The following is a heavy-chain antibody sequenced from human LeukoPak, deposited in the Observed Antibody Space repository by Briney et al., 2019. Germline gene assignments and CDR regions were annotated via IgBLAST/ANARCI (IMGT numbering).Heavy chain of an antibody. J-gene: IGHJ4*02. D-gene: IGHD6-6*01. CDR3: AKDIRSYSSSGPGY. CDR1: GFTFSSYA. V-gene: IGHV3-23*01. CDR2: ISGSGGST. Sequence: GGSLRLSCAASGFTFSSYAMSWVRQAPGKGLEWVSAISGSGGSTYYADSVKGRSAISRDNSKNSLYLQMNSLRAEDTALYYCAKDIRSYSSSGPGYWGQGTLVTVSS.